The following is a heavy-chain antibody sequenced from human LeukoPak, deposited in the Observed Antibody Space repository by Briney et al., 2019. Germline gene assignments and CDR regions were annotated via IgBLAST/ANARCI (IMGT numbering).Heavy chain of an antibody. D-gene: IGHD4-17*01. CDR3: AKAASKRTDYGDYAFYYYMDV. Sequence: PGGSLRLSCAASGFTFSNYGLHWVRQAAGKGLDSVAFIHYDGSNKYYADSVKGRFTISRDDSKNTLYLQMNSLRAEDTAVYYCAKAASKRTDYGDYAFYYYMDVWGKGTTVTISS. V-gene: IGHV3-30*02. CDR2: IHYDGSNK. CDR1: GFTFSNYG. J-gene: IGHJ6*03.